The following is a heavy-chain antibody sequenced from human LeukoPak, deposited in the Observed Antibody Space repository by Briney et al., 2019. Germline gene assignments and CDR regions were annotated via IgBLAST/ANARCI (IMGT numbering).Heavy chain of an antibody. Sequence: GGSLRLSCAASGFTVSSNYMSWVRQAPGKGLEWVSGINWNGDITGYADSVKGRFTISRDNAKNSLYVQMNSLRVEDTALYYCARGGSVVPAAIDYYYYYYMDVWGKGTTVTVSS. V-gene: IGHV3-20*04. J-gene: IGHJ6*03. D-gene: IGHD2-2*01. CDR1: GFTVSSNY. CDR2: INWNGDIT. CDR3: ARGGSVVPAAIDYYYYYYMDV.